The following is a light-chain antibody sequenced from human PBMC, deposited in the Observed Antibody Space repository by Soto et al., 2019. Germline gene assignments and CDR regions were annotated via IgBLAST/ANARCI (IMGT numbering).Light chain of an antibody. J-gene: IGLJ7*01. CDR3: ASWDDSLNGPV. CDR2: TNN. Sequence: QPVLTQPPSASGTPGQRVTISCSGSSSNIGTNTVNWYQQFPGAPPKVLIYTNNQRPSGVPDRFSGSKSGTSASLAISGLQSEDEADYYCASWDDSLNGPVFGGGTQLTVL. CDR1: SSNIGTNT. V-gene: IGLV1-44*01.